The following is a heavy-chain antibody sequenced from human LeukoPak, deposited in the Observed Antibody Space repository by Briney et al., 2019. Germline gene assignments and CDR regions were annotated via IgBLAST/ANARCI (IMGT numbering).Heavy chain of an antibody. J-gene: IGHJ5*02. D-gene: IGHD6-19*01. Sequence: GGSLRLSCAASGFTFSSYSMNWVRQAPGKGLEWVSCISGSSSYIYSADSVKGRFTISRHNAKNSLYLQMNSLRAEDTAVYYCARMGRQWLVHLTTGWFDPWGQGTLVTVSS. CDR3: ARMGRQWLVHLTTGWFDP. CDR1: GFTFSSYS. V-gene: IGHV3-21*01. CDR2: ISGSSSYI.